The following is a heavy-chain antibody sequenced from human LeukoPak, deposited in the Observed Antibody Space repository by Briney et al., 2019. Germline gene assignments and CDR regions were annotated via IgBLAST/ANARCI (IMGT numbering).Heavy chain of an antibody. V-gene: IGHV1-46*01. CDR3: ARGQPPSIAAADDAFDI. CDR2: INPSGGST. D-gene: IGHD6-13*01. CDR1: GYTFTSYY. J-gene: IGHJ3*02. Sequence: ASVKVSCKASGYTFTSYYMHWVRQAPGQGPEWMGIINPSGGSTSYAQKFQGRVTMTRDTSTSTVYMELSSLRSEDTAVYYCARGQPPSIAAADDAFDIWGQGTMVTVSS.